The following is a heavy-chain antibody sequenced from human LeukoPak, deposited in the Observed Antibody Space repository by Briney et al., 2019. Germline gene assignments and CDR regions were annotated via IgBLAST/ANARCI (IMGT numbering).Heavy chain of an antibody. CDR3: ARMSYYYGSGSYPHDY. CDR1: GYTFTSYD. Sequence: GASVKVSCKASGYTFTSYDINWVRQATGQGLEWMGWMNPNSGNTGYAQKFQGRVTMTRNTSISTAYMELSSLRSEDTAEYYCARMSYYYGSGSYPHDYWGQGTLVTVSS. V-gene: IGHV1-8*01. D-gene: IGHD3-10*01. J-gene: IGHJ4*02. CDR2: MNPNSGNT.